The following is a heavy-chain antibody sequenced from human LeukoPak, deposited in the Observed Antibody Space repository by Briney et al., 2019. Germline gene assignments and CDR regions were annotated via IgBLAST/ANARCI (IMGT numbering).Heavy chain of an antibody. CDR1: GFTFSSYS. Sequence: GGSLRLSCAASGFTFSSYSMNWVRQAAGKGLEWVSYITGSSSTINYADSVKGRFTISRDKAKNSLYLQMNSLRAEDTAVYYCARTGLGMHSFDSWGQGTLVTVSS. J-gene: IGHJ4*02. CDR2: ITGSSSTI. CDR3: ARTGLGMHSFDS. V-gene: IGHV3-48*01. D-gene: IGHD3/OR15-3a*01.